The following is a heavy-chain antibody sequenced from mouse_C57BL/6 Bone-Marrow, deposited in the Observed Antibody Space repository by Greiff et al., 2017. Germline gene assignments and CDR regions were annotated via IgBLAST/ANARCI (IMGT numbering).Heavy chain of an antibody. D-gene: IGHD2-4*01. CDR3: ARHGGYYDWFAY. CDR1: GYTFTSYW. J-gene: IGHJ3*01. CDR2: IDPNSGGT. Sequence: QVQLQQPGAELVKPGASVKLSCKASGYTFTSYWMHWVKQRPGRGLEWIGRIDPNSGGTKYNEKFKSKVTLTVDKPSSTAYLQLSSLTSEDSAVYYCARHGGYYDWFAYWGQGTLVTVSA. V-gene: IGHV1-72*01.